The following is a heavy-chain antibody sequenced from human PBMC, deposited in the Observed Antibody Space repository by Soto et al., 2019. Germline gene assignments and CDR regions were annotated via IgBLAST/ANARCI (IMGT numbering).Heavy chain of an antibody. CDR2: ISGSGGST. J-gene: IGHJ4*02. Sequence: EVQLLESGGGLVQPGGSLRLSCAASGFTFSSYAMSWVRQAPGKGLEWVSAISGSGGSTYYADSVKGRFTISRDNSKNTLYPQMNSLRAEDTAVYYCAKPTTEIRSLAAATSCFDYWGQGTLVTVSS. V-gene: IGHV3-23*01. CDR1: GFTFSSYA. CDR3: AKPTTEIRSLAAATSCFDY. D-gene: IGHD2-15*01.